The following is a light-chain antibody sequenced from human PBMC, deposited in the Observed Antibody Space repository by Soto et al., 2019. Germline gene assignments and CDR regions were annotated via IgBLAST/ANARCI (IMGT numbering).Light chain of an antibody. CDR2: GAS. CDR1: QSVSSSY. Sequence: EIVLTQSPGTLSLSPGERATLSCRASQSVSSSYLAWYQQKPGQAPRLLIYGASSRATGIPDRFSGSGSGIDFTLTISRLEPEDVAVYYCQQYGSSPGTFGQGTKVEIK. CDR3: QQYGSSPGT. V-gene: IGKV3-20*01. J-gene: IGKJ1*01.